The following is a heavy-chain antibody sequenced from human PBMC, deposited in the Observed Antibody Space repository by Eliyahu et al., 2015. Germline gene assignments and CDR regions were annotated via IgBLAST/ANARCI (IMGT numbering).Heavy chain of an antibody. J-gene: IGHJ4*02. Sequence: QLQLQESGPGLVKPSETLSLTCTVSGGSISSSSSYWGWIRQPPGKGLEWIGSIYYSGSTYYNPSLKSRVTISVDTSKNQFSLKLSSVTAADTAVYYCARQTGPGGGSGSYPFDYWGQGTLVTVSS. V-gene: IGHV4-39*01. CDR3: ARQTGPGGGSGSYPFDY. CDR1: GGSISSSSSY. D-gene: IGHD3-10*01. CDR2: IYYSGST.